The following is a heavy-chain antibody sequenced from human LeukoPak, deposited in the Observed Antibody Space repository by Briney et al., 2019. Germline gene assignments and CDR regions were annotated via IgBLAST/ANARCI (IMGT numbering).Heavy chain of an antibody. CDR2: ISYSGTI. V-gene: IGHV4-59*12. CDR3: ARLILHDISGYSRLYFDY. J-gene: IGHJ4*01. CDR1: DVSIRGYY. Sequence: SETLSLTCSVSDVSIRGYYWSWIRQPPGKGLEWIGHISYSGTIKYNPSLKSRVTMSVDTSKNQFSLKLSSVTAADTAVYYCARLILHDISGYSRLYFDYWGQGSLVTVSS. D-gene: IGHD3-22*01.